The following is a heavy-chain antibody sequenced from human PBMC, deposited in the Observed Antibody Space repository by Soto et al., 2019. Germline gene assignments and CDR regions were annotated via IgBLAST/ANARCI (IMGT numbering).Heavy chain of an antibody. CDR2: ISAYNGNT. CDR1: GYTFIDYG. CDR3: ARDDRVYGDYGVKFDF. V-gene: IGHV1-18*01. Sequence: QVQLVQSGAEVKKPGASVKVSCKASGYTFIDYGFSWVRQAPGQGLEWMGWISAYNGNTRNAQKFQGRLTMTRETSTSTAYMELRSLRSDDTAGYYCARDDRVYGDYGVKFDFWGQVTLVTVSS. D-gene: IGHD4-17*01. J-gene: IGHJ4*02.